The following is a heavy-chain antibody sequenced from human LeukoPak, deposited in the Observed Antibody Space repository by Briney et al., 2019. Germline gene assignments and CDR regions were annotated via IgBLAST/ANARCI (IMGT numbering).Heavy chain of an antibody. J-gene: IGHJ1*01. CDR3: AKVRDGDYGYFQH. CDR1: GFTFSSYA. V-gene: IGHV3-23*01. Sequence: PGGSLRLSCAASGFTFSSYAMSWVRQAPGKGLEWVSAISGSGGSTYYADSVKGRFTISRDNSKNTLYLQMNSLRAEDTAVCYCAKVRDGDYGYFQHWGQGTLVTVSS. D-gene: IGHD4-17*01. CDR2: ISGSGGST.